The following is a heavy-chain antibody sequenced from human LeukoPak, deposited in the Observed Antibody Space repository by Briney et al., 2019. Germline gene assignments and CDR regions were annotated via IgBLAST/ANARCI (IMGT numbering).Heavy chain of an antibody. Sequence: GGSLRLSCAASGFTFSSYWMSWIRQAPGKGLEWVSYISSSGSTIYYADSVKGRFTISRDNAKDSLYLQMNSLRAEDTAVYYCARDPDYYGSAAYYFDYWGQGTLVTVSS. D-gene: IGHD3-10*01. CDR1: GFTFSSYW. J-gene: IGHJ4*02. CDR3: ARDPDYYGSAAYYFDY. CDR2: ISSSGSTI. V-gene: IGHV3-11*04.